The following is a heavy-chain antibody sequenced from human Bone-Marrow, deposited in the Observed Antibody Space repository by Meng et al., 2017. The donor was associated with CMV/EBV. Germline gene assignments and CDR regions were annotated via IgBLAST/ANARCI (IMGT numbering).Heavy chain of an antibody. D-gene: IGHD3-10*01. J-gene: IGHJ4*02. Sequence: GGSLRLSCAASGFTFSSYWMSWVRQAPGKGLEWVAFIRYDGSNKYYADSVKGRFTISRDNSKNTLYLQMNSLRAEDTAVYYCAKDRGSLLWFGETPDYWGQGTLVTVSS. CDR2: IRYDGSNK. V-gene: IGHV3-30*02. CDR1: GFTFSSYW. CDR3: AKDRGSLLWFGETPDY.